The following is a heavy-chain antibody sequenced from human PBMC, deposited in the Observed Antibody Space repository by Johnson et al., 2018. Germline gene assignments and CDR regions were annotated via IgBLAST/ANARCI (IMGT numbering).Heavy chain of an antibody. CDR1: GFTFSSYG. J-gene: IGHJ3*02. Sequence: VQLVESGGGVVQXGRSLRLSCAASGFTFSSYGMHWVRQAPGKGLEWVAVISYDGSTKTYADPVKGRFTISRDNSKNTLYLQMNSLRAGDTAVYYCARGTAMAFDIWGQGTMVTVSS. CDR2: ISYDGSTK. CDR3: ARGTAMAFDI. V-gene: IGHV3-30*03. D-gene: IGHD5-18*01.